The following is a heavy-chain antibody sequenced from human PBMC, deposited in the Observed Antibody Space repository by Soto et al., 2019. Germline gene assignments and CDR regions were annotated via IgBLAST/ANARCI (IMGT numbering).Heavy chain of an antibody. D-gene: IGHD2-21*02. J-gene: IGHJ4*02. CDR2: INHSGST. CDR3: ARVRRVTHYYFDY. Sequence: SETLSLTCAVYGGSFIGYYWSWIRQPPGKGLEWIGEINHSGSTNYNPSLKSRVTISVDTSKNQFSLKLSSVTAADTAVYCCARVRRVTHYYFDYWGQGTLVTVSS. V-gene: IGHV4-34*01. CDR1: GGSFIGYY.